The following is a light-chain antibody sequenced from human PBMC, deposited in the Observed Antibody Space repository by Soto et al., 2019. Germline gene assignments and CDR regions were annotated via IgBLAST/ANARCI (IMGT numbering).Light chain of an antibody. V-gene: IGLV2-14*01. CDR1: SSDVGNNNF. CDR2: EVS. Sequence: QSVLTQPASVSGSPGQSITISCTGTSSDVGNNNFVSWYQQYPGKAPRLMIYEVSNRPSGVSERFAGSKSGNTASLTISGLQAEDEADYFCNSYTSSTSLPYVFGTGTKVTVL. CDR3: NSYTSSTSLPYV. J-gene: IGLJ1*01.